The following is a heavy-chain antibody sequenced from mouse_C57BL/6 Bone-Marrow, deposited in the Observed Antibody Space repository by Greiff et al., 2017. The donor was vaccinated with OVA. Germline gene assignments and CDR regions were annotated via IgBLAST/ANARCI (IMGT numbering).Heavy chain of an antibody. CDR2: IWRGGST. CDR1: GFSLTSYG. J-gene: IGHJ3*01. CDR3: AKKDYYGSSYWFAY. V-gene: IGHV2-5*01. Sequence: VQLQQSGPGLVQPSQSLSITCTVSGFSLTSYGVHWVRQSPGKGLEWLGVIWRGGSTDYNAAFMSRLSITKDNSKSQVFFKMNSLQADDTAIYYCAKKDYYGSSYWFAYWGQGTLVTVSA. D-gene: IGHD1-1*01.